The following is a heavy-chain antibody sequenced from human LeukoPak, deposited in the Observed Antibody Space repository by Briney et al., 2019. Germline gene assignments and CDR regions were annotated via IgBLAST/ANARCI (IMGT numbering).Heavy chain of an antibody. J-gene: IGHJ4*02. V-gene: IGHV4-4*07. D-gene: IGHD6-13*01. CDR2: LYTSGST. CDR1: RGSLSSYY. CDR3: ARDLAAAGMFDY. Sequence: SDTLSLTCTLSRGSLSSYYWSGIGQPAGKGLKWIGRLYTSGSTNYNPSLKSRVTMSVDTSKNQFSLKLSSVTAADTAVYYCARDLAAAGMFDYWGQGTLVTVSS.